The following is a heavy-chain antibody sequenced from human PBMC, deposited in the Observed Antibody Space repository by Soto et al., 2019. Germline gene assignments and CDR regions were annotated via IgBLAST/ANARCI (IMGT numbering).Heavy chain of an antibody. CDR3: ARMEGWGSGSYYIPPFDY. J-gene: IGHJ4*02. V-gene: IGHV2-70*11. D-gene: IGHD3-10*01. CDR1: GFSLSTSGMC. CDR2: IDWDDDK. Sequence: SGPTLVNPTQTLTLTCTFSGFSLSTSGMCVSWIRQPPGKALEWLARIDWDDDKYYSTSLKTRLTISKDTSKNQVVLTMTNMDPVDTATYYCARMEGWGSGSYYIPPFDYWGQGTLVTVSS.